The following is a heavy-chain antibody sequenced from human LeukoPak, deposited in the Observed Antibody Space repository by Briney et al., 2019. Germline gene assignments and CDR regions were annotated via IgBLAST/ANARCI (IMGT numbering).Heavy chain of an antibody. V-gene: IGHV4-39*01. CDR2: IYYSGST. J-gene: IGHJ3*02. D-gene: IGHD3-16*01. Sequence: SETLSLTCTVSGGSISSSSYYWGWIRQPPGKGLEWIGSIYYSGSTYYNPSLKSRVTISVDTSKNQFSLKLSSVTAEDTAVYYCAGGGGFDIWGQGTMVTVSS. CDR3: AGGGGFDI. CDR1: GGSISSSSYY.